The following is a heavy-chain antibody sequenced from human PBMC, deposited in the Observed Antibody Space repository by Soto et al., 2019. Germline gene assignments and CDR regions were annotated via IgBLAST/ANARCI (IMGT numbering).Heavy chain of an antibody. Sequence: KSSETLSLTCTVSGGSISSYYWSWIRQPPGKGLEWIGYIYYSGSTNYNPSLKSRVTIPVDTSKNQFSLKLSSVTAADTAVYYCARDRRIQLWPRYYYGMDVWGQGTTVTVSS. V-gene: IGHV4-59*01. D-gene: IGHD5-18*01. CDR3: ARDRRIQLWPRYYYGMDV. CDR1: GGSISSYY. CDR2: IYYSGST. J-gene: IGHJ6*02.